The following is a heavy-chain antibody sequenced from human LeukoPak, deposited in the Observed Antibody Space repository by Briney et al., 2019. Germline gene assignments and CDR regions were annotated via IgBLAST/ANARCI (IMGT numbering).Heavy chain of an antibody. D-gene: IGHD6-13*01. CDR3: AKGIAAAGRDYYGMDV. CDR2: LSGSAYST. J-gene: IGHJ6*02. V-gene: IGHV3-23*01. CDR1: GFTFSSYA. Sequence: PGGSLSLSCAASGFTFSSYAMSWVRQAPGKGLEWVSGLSGSAYSTDYADSVKGRFTISRDNSKNTLYLQMNSLRAEDTAVYYCAKGIAAAGRDYYGMDVWGQGTTVTVS.